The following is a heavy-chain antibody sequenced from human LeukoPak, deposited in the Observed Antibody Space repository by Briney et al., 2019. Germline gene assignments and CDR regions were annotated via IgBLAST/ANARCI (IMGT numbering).Heavy chain of an antibody. V-gene: IGHV3-7*01. J-gene: IGHJ4*02. CDR1: GFTFSTYW. Sequence: GGSLRLSCAASGFTFSTYWMAWVRQAPGKGPEWVANIKRDGSEKYYVESVKGRFTISRDNAKNLLFLQMNSLTAEDTSIYYCARDSSGNLDYWGQGALVTVSS. CDR3: ARDSSGNLDY. D-gene: IGHD1-26*01. CDR2: IKRDGSEK.